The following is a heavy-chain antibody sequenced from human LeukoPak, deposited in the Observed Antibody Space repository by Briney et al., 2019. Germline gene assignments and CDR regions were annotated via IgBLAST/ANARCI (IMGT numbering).Heavy chain of an antibody. Sequence: SETLSLTCAVSGGPISSGGYSWSWIRQPPGKGLEWIGYIYHSGSTYYNPSLKSRVTISVDRSKNQFSLKLSSVTAADTAVYYCARVSDSSGLFDYWGQGTLVTVSS. CDR1: GGPISSGGYS. CDR2: IYHSGST. V-gene: IGHV4-30-2*01. J-gene: IGHJ4*02. D-gene: IGHD3-22*01. CDR3: ARVSDSSGLFDY.